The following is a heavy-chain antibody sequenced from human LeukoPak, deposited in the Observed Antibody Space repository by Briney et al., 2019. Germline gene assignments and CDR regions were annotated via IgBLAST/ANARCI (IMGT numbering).Heavy chain of an antibody. CDR1: GFTFSSYW. Sequence: GGSLRLSCAASGFTFSSYWMSWVRQAPGKGLEWVANIKQDGSEKYYVDSVKGRFTISRDNAKNSLYLQMNSLRAEDTAVYYCARGGSGSYWLYFDYWGQGTLVTVSS. D-gene: IGHD1-26*01. V-gene: IGHV3-7*01. J-gene: IGHJ4*02. CDR2: IKQDGSEK. CDR3: ARGGSGSYWLYFDY.